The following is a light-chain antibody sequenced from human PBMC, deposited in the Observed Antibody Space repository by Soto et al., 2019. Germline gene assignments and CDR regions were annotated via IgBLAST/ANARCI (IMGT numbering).Light chain of an antibody. CDR1: QSVSNY. V-gene: IGKV3-20*01. Sequence: EIVLTQSPGTLSLSPWERATLSCRASQSVSNYLAWYQQKPGQAPRLLIYGASSRATGIPDRFSGSGSGTDFTLTTSRLEPEDFAVYYCQQYGTSPPTFGQGTKV. CDR2: GAS. J-gene: IGKJ1*01. CDR3: QQYGTSPPT.